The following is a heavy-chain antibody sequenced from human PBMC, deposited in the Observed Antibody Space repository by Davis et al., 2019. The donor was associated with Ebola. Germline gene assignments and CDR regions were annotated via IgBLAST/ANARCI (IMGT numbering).Heavy chain of an antibody. CDR1: GFTLSNYG. Sequence: GGPLRLSCAAPGFTLSNYGMHWARQAPGKGLEWVALISYDGSNRYYADSVQGRFTISRDNSKNILYLQVNSLKTEDTAVHYCAKDRYYYGSGSYFMRVREYYYGMDVWGQGTTVTVSS. J-gene: IGHJ6*02. V-gene: IGHV3-30*18. CDR3: AKDRYYYGSGSYFMRVREYYYGMDV. D-gene: IGHD3-10*01. CDR2: ISYDGSNR.